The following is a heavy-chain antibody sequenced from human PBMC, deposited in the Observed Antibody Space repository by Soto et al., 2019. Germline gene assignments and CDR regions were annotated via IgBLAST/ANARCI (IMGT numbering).Heavy chain of an antibody. CDR1: GYTFTKFG. CDR2: ISTDNGNT. J-gene: IGHJ4*02. CDR3: ARYWIGSHYFDF. D-gene: IGHD3-3*01. V-gene: IGHV1-18*04. Sequence: QVQLVQSGDEVKKPGASVKVSCKASGYTFTKFGVSWVRQAPGQGLEWMGWISTDNGNTKYSQSLQGRVTMTTDTSTNTAYMELRSLRSDDTAVYYCARYWIGSHYFDFWGQGTLVTISS.